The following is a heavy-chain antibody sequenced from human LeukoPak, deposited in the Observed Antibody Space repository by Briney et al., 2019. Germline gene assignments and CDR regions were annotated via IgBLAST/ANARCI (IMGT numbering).Heavy chain of an antibody. CDR1: GFRVTNNY. Sequence: GGSLRLSCTASGFRVTNNYVTWVRQAPGKGLEWVSVIYIGESADYADSVKGRFTISRDNSKNTLYLQMNSLRAEDTAVYYCAKVSAGEGYNWFDPWGQGTLVTVSS. V-gene: IGHV3-53*01. D-gene: IGHD6-13*01. J-gene: IGHJ5*02. CDR3: AKVSAGEGYNWFDP. CDR2: IYIGESA.